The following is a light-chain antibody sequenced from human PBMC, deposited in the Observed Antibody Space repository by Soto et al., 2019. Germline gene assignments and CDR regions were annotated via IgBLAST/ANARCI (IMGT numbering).Light chain of an antibody. CDR3: SSFTSSTTLL. J-gene: IGLJ2*01. V-gene: IGLV2-14*01. CDR2: AVT. CDR1: ATDVGAYNY. Sequence: QSALTQPASVSGSPGQSITISCTGTATDVGAYNYVSWYQQHPGRAPKLIIYAVTDRPSGVADRFSGSKSGDTASLTISGLQAEDEAHYYCSSFTSSTTLLFGGGTQAHRP.